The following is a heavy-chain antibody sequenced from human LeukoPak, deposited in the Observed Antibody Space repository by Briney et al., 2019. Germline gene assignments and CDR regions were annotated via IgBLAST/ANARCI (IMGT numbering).Heavy chain of an antibody. CDR2: IYYSGSN. Sequence: SETLSLTCTASGGSISSYYWSWIRQPPGKGLEWIGYIYYSGSNNYNPSLKNRLTILVDASTNQFLLKLSSVLAAETAADYYGRLRAGYSSRAFDIWGQGTMVTVSS. J-gene: IGHJ3*02. CDR1: GGSISSYY. V-gene: IGHV4-59*01. CDR3: GRLRAGYSSRAFDI. D-gene: IGHD5-18*01.